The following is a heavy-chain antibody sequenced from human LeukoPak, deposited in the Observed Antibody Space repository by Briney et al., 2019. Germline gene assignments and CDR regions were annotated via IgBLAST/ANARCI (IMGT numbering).Heavy chain of an antibody. CDR2: ITWNSGSI. CDR1: GFTFDDYT. Sequence: GRSLRLSCAASGFTFDDYTMHWVRQAPGKGLEWVSGITWNSGSIGYADSVRGRFTISSDNAKNSLYLEMNSLRAEDTALYYCAKEDHFASWGQGTLVTVSS. J-gene: IGHJ4*02. V-gene: IGHV3-9*01. CDR3: AKEDHFAS.